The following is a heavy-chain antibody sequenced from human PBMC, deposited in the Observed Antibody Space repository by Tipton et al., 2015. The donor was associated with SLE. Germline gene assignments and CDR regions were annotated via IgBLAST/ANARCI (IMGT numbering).Heavy chain of an antibody. J-gene: IGHJ6*03. D-gene: IGHD1-1*01. Sequence: TLSLTCTVSGDSVKSRYWIWVRQTAGRGLEWLAYRFHDGNINYNPSLKTRLTMSVDTSRDQFSLTLNSVTAADTGIYYCARGREWNWSPYYMDVWGKGTTVTVSS. CDR3: ARGREWNWSPYYMDV. CDR2: RFHDGNI. V-gene: IGHV4-59*02. CDR1: GDSVKSRY.